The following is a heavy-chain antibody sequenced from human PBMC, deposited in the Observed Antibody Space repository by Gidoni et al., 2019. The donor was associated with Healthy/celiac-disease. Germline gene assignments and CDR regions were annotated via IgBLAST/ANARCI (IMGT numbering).Heavy chain of an antibody. CDR3: ARERDYYGSGSYYKRFDY. CDR1: GYTFTGYY. V-gene: IGHV1-2*02. J-gene: IGHJ4*02. D-gene: IGHD3-10*01. CDR2: INPNSGGT. Sequence: QVQLVQSGAEVKKPGASVKVSCKASGYTFTGYYMHWVRQAPGQGLEWMGWINPNSGGTNDAQKFQGRVTMTRDTSISTAYMELSRLRSDDTAVYYCARERDYYGSGSYYKRFDYWGQGTLVTVSX.